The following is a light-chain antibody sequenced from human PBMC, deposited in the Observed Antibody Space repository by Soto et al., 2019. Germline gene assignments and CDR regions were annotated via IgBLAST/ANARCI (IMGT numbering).Light chain of an antibody. Sequence: QAVVTQEPSFSVSPGGTVTLTCGLSSDSVSASHFPSWYQQTPGQAPRTLIYNTNTRSSGVPDRFSGSILGNRAALTITGAQADDESDYYCCSYVGSYTSEEVFGGGTKVTVL. CDR1: SDSVSASHF. CDR3: CSYVGSYTSEEV. J-gene: IGLJ2*01. CDR2: NTN. V-gene: IGLV8-61*01.